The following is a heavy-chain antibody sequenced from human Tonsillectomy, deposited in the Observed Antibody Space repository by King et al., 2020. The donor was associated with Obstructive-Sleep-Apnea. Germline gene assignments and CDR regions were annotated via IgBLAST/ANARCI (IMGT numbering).Heavy chain of an antibody. CDR2: INHSGST. CDR3: ARGPAFLTGLSSCAFDI. CDR1: GGSFSGYY. V-gene: IGHV4-34*01. Sequence: VQLQQWGAGLLKPSETLSLTCAVYGGSFSGYYWSWIRQPPGKGLEWIGEINHSGSTNYNPSLKSRVTISVDTSKNQFSLKLSSVTAADTAVYYCARGPAFLTGLSSCAFDIWGQGIMVTVSS. J-gene: IGHJ3*02. D-gene: IGHD3-9*01.